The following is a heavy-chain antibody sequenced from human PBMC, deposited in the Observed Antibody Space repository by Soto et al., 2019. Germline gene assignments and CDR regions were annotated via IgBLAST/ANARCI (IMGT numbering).Heavy chain of an antibody. D-gene: IGHD6-25*01. CDR1: GFTFSSYA. J-gene: IGHJ5*02. Sequence: GGSLRLSCAASGFTFSSYAMSWVRQAPGKGLEWVSASSGSGSSTYYADSVKGQFTSSRDNSKNTLYRQMNSRRAEYTAVYYCAKISIAAAGRYNGFDPWGQGTLVTVSS. CDR3: AKISIAAAGRYNGFDP. V-gene: IGHV3-23*01. CDR2: SSGSGSST.